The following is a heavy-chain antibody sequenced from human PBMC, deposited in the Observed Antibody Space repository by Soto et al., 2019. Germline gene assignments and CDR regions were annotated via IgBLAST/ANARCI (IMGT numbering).Heavy chain of an antibody. CDR2: IDPSGDTT. CDR1: AYTFTTYS. Sequence: QVQLVQSGAEVKKPGASVKVSCKASAYTFTTYSMHWVRQAPGQGLEWMGIIDPSGDTTIYAQNFQDRFTMTRDTSTSSVYMELRSLRSEDTAMYYCAADPPNKENDALDIWGQGTMVTVSS. CDR3: AADPPNKENDALDI. J-gene: IGHJ3*02. V-gene: IGHV1-46*03.